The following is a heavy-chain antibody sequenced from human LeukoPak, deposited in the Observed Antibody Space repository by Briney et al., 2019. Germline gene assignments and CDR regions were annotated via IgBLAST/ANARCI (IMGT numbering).Heavy chain of an antibody. V-gene: IGHV4-39*07. J-gene: IGHJ6*03. CDR1: GGSISSSSYS. D-gene: IGHD5-18*01. CDR3: ARTEESGYSYGYFGYYYYMDV. CDR2: VYYSGST. Sequence: SETLSLTCTVSGGSISSSSYSWGWIRQPPGKGLEWIGSVYYSGSTYYNPSLKSRVTISVDTSKNQFSLKLSSVTAADTAVYYCARTEESGYSYGYFGYYYYMDVWGKGTTVTVSS.